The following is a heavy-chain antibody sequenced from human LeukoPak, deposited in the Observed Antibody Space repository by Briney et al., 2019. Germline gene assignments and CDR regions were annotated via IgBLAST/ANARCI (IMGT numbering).Heavy chain of an antibody. D-gene: IGHD3-10*01. J-gene: IGHJ6*03. Sequence: ASVKVSCKASGYTFTGYYMHWVRQAPGQGLEWMGWINPSGGSTSYAQKFQGRVTMTRDTSTSTVYMELSSLRSEDTAVYYCASGGSGSGNMDVWGKGTTVTISS. CDR3: ASGGSGSGNMDV. CDR1: GYTFTGYY. CDR2: INPSGGST. V-gene: IGHV1-46*01.